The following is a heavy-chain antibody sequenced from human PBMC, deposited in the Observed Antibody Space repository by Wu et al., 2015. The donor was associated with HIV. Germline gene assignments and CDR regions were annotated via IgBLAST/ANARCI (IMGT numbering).Heavy chain of an antibody. CDR3: ARDAGLYSSSSLNVFDN. CDR1: GYPFRSYG. V-gene: IGHV1-18*01. D-gene: IGHD6-6*01. J-gene: IGHJ4*02. CDR2: ISVDSGNT. Sequence: QVQLVQSGAEVKKPGASVKVSCKASGYPFRSYGINWVRQAPGQGLEWMAWISVDSGNTNYAHNIQDRVTMTTDTSTSTAYMELMSLRPDDTAVYYCARDAGLYSSSSLNVFDNWGQGTLVIVSS.